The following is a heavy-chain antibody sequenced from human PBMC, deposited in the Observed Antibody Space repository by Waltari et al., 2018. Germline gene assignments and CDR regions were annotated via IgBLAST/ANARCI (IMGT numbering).Heavy chain of an antibody. CDR3: ARGAMVQGVGYYYGMDV. D-gene: IGHD3-10*01. V-gene: IGHV4-61*09. CDR2: IYTSGST. Sequence: QVQLQESGPGLVKPSQTLSLTCTVSGGSISSGSYYWSWIRQPAGKGLEWIGYIYTSGSTNYNPSLKGRVTIAVDTSKDQFSLKLSSVTAADTAVYYCARGAMVQGVGYYYGMDVWGQGTTVTVSS. CDR1: GGSISSGSYY. J-gene: IGHJ6*02.